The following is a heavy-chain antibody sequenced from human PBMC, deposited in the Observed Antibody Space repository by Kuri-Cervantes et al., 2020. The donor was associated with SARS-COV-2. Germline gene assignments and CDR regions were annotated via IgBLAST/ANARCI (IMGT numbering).Heavy chain of an antibody. CDR2: ISAYNGNT. CDR1: GYTFTSCG. V-gene: IGHV1-18*01. Sequence: ASVKVSCKASGYTFTSCGISWVRQAPGQGLEWMGWISAYNGNTNYAQKLQGRVTMTTDTSTSTAYMELRSLRSDDTAVYYCARYNHLGYCSSTSCWNYYGMDVWGQGTTVTVSS. J-gene: IGHJ6*02. D-gene: IGHD2-2*01. CDR3: ARYNHLGYCSSTSCWNYYGMDV.